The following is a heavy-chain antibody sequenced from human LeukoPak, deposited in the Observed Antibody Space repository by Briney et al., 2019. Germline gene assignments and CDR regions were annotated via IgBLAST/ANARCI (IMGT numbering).Heavy chain of an antibody. CDR1: GYTFTNYG. CDR3: ARGGIMVRGAIGY. D-gene: IGHD3-10*01. V-gene: IGHV1-8*02. CDR2: MNPNSGNT. Sequence: ASVKVSCKASGYTFTNYGINWVRQATGQGLEWMGWMNPNSGNTGYAQKFQGRVTMTRNTSISTAYMELSSLRSEDTAVYYCARGGIMVRGAIGYWGQGTLVTVSS. J-gene: IGHJ4*02.